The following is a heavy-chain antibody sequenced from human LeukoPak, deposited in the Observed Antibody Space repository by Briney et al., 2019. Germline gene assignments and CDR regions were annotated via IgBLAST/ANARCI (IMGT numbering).Heavy chain of an antibody. V-gene: IGHV4-61*02. CDR3: ARGRVETTSPLIM. D-gene: IGHD1-26*01. CDR2: IYTSGST. CDR1: GGSISSGSYY. J-gene: IGHJ4*02. Sequence: PSQTLSLTCTVSGGSISSGSYYWSWIRQPAGKGLEWIGRIYTSGSTNYNPSLKSRVTISVDTSKNQFSLKLSSVTAADTAVYYCARGRVETTSPLIMWGQGTLVTVSS.